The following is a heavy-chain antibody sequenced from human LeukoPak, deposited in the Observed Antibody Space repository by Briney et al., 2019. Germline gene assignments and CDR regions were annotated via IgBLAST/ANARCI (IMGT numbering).Heavy chain of an antibody. CDR3: ARGQGTETTH. CDR1: GGSFSGYY. D-gene: IGHD4-17*01. CDR2: INHSGSA. J-gene: IGHJ4*02. V-gene: IGHV4-34*01. Sequence: PSETLSLTCAVSGGSFSGYYWTWIRQPPGKGLEWIGEINHSGSANHNPSLKSRVTISLDTSKNQFSLKLSSVTAADTAVYYCARGQGTETTHWGQGTLVTVSS.